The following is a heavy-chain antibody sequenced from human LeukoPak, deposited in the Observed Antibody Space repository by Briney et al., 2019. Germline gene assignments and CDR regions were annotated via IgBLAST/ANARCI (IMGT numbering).Heavy chain of an antibody. V-gene: IGHV3-23*01. Sequence: GGSLRLTCAASGFSLSSYAMSWVRQAPGKGLEWVSATSSSDSGTYYADSVRGRFTISRDNSKNTLYLHMKSLRAEDTAVYYCAKDRDFRYGSGSFWGQGTLVTVSP. CDR2: TSSSDSGT. CDR3: AKDRDFRYGSGSF. J-gene: IGHJ4*02. CDR1: GFSLSSYA. D-gene: IGHD3-10*01.